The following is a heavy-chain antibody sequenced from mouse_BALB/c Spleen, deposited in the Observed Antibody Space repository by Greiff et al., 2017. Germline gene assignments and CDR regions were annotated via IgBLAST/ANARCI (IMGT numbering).Heavy chain of an antibody. CDR1: GYSFTGYT. J-gene: IGHJ4*01. CDR3: ARRPRYYGNWVYAMDY. CDR2: INPYNGGT. D-gene: IGHD2-1*01. Sequence: EVQLQQSGPELVKPGASMKISCKASGYSFTGYTMNWVKQSHGKNLEWIGLINPYNGGTSYNQKFKGKATLTVDKSSSTAYMELLSLTSEDSAVYYCARRPRYYGNWVYAMDYWGQGTSVTVSS. V-gene: IGHV1-18*01.